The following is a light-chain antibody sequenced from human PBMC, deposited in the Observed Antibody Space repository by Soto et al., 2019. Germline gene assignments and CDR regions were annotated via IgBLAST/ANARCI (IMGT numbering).Light chain of an antibody. Sequence: QSALTQPASVSGSPGQSITISCTGTSSDVGGYNYVSWFQHHPGKAPKLIIYEVSYRPSGVSARFSGSKSGDTASLTISGLQAEDEADYYCSSYRRTTFPHVVFGGGTKLTVL. CDR1: SSDVGGYNY. J-gene: IGLJ2*01. V-gene: IGLV2-14*01. CDR2: EVS. CDR3: SSYRRTTFPHVV.